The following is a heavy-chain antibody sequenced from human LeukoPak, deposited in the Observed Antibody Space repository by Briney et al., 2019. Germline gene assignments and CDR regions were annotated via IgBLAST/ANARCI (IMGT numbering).Heavy chain of an antibody. Sequence: GGSLRLSCAASGFTFSSYGIHWVRQAPGKGLEWVAVIWHDESYKYYADSVKGRFTISRDNSKNMLFLEMNSLRAEDTAVYYCARESTGSYSGIDYWGQGTPVTVSA. D-gene: IGHD1-26*01. CDR1: GFTFSSYG. J-gene: IGHJ4*02. V-gene: IGHV3-33*01. CDR3: ARESTGSYSGIDY. CDR2: IWHDESYK.